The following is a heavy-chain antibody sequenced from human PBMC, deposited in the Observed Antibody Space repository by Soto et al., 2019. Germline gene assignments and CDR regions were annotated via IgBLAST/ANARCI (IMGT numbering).Heavy chain of an antibody. CDR2: IYSGGTT. Sequence: EVQLVESGGGLMQPGGSLRLSCAASGFNVSTNYMTWVRQAPGKGLEWVSVIYSGGTTYYADSVKGRFIISRDSFKTTLYLQMNSQRAEYTALYYCARCSGSLYDFHYWGQETLVTVSS. CDR3: ARCSGSLYDFHY. CDR1: GFNVSTNY. J-gene: IGHJ4*02. V-gene: IGHV3-53*01. D-gene: IGHD1-26*01.